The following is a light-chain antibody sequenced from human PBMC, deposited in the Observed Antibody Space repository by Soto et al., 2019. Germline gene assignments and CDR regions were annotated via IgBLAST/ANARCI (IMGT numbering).Light chain of an antibody. CDR3: QQSYNAPIT. CDR2: DAS. CDR1: QSISSW. V-gene: IGKV1-5*01. Sequence: DIQITQSPSTLPASVGDRVTITCRASQSISSWLAWYQQKPGKAPKLLIYDASSLESGVPSRFSGSGSGTDFTLTISSLQPEDFATYYCQQSYNAPITFGQGTRLEIK. J-gene: IGKJ5*01.